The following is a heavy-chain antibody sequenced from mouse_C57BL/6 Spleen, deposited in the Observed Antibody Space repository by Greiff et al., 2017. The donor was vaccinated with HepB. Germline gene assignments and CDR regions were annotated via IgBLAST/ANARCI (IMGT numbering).Heavy chain of an antibody. J-gene: IGHJ3*01. CDR1: GYAFSSYW. V-gene: IGHV1-80*01. CDR2: IYPGDGNT. CDR3: ARTGDDYDGAWFAY. Sequence: QVQLQQSGAELVKPGASVKISCKASGYAFSSYWMNWVKQRPGKGLEWIGQIYPGDGNTNYNGKFKGKATLTADKSSSTAYMQLSSLTSEDSAVYFCARTGDDYDGAWFAYWGQGTLVTVSA. D-gene: IGHD2-4*01.